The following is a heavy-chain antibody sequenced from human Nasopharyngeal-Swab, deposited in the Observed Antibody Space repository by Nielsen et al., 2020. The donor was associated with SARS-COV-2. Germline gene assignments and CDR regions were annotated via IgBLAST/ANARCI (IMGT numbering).Heavy chain of an antibody. V-gene: IGHV3-30-3*01. J-gene: IGHJ6*02. CDR2: ISYDGSNK. Sequence: GESLKISCAASGFTFSSYAMHWVRQAPGKGLEWVAVISYDGSNKYYADSVKGRFTISRDNSKNTLYLQMNSLRAEDTAVYYCARNHPYGMTSPFNYYYYGMDVWGQETTVTVSS. CDR3: ARNHPYGMTSPFNYYYYGMDV. CDR1: GFTFSSYA. D-gene: IGHD1-14*01.